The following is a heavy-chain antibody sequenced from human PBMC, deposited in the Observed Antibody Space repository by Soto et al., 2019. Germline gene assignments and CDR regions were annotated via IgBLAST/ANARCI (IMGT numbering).Heavy chain of an antibody. Sequence: PGGSLRLSCAASGFTFSSYEMNWVRQAPGKGLEWVSYISSSGSTIYYADSVKGRFTISRDNAKNSLYLQMNSLRAEDTAVYYCAREQQLVTDYWGQGTLVTRLL. J-gene: IGHJ4*02. CDR2: ISSSGSTI. CDR3: AREQQLVTDY. CDR1: GFTFSSYE. V-gene: IGHV3-48*03. D-gene: IGHD6-13*01.